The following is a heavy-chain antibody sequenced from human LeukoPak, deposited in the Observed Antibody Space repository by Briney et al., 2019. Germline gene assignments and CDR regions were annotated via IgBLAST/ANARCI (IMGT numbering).Heavy chain of an antibody. D-gene: IGHD3-10*01. Sequence: GGSLRLSCAASGLTFSSFPMNWVRQAPGKGLEWVSAITGSGGATYYAASVKGRFTISRDNSKNRLYLQMDFLRAEDTAAYYCAKITSEGSWGQGTLVTVSS. CDR2: ITGSGGAT. V-gene: IGHV3-23*01. CDR3: AKITSEGS. CDR1: GLTFSSFP. J-gene: IGHJ5*02.